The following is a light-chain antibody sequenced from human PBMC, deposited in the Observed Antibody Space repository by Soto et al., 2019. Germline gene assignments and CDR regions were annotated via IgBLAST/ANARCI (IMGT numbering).Light chain of an antibody. V-gene: IGLV1-51*01. Sequence: QSVLTQPPSVSAAPGQKVTISCSGSNSNIGNNYVSWYQQLPGTAPKLLIYDNNKRPSGIPDRFSGSKSGTSATLGITGLQTGDEADYYCGTWDSSLSALFGGGTKLTVL. CDR2: DNN. CDR1: NSNIGNNY. J-gene: IGLJ2*01. CDR3: GTWDSSLSAL.